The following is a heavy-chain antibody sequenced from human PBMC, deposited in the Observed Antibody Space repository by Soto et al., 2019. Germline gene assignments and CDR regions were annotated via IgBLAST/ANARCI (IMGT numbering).Heavy chain of an antibody. J-gene: IGHJ3*02. V-gene: IGHV4-59*08. D-gene: IGHD6-19*01. CDR3: ARHRGFSGWERDAFDI. CDR1: GGSISSYY. Sequence: SETLSLTCTVSGGSISSYYWSWIRQPPGKGLEWIGYIYYSGSTNYNPSLKSRVTISVDTSKNQFSLKLSSVTAADTAVYYCARHRGFSGWERDAFDIWGQGTMVTVSS. CDR2: IYYSGST.